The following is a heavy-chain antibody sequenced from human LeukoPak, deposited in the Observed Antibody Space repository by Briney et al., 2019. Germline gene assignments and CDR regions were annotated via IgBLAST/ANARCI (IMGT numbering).Heavy chain of an antibody. J-gene: IGHJ1*01. D-gene: IGHD3-22*01. Sequence: IRQAPGKGLEWVSYISSSGSTIYYADSVKGRFTISRDNAKNSLYLQMNSLRAEDTAVYYCARDRKRTYYYDSSSQEYFQHWGQGTLVTVSS. CDR3: ARDRKRTYYYDSSSQEYFQH. V-gene: IGHV3-11*01. CDR2: ISSSGSTI.